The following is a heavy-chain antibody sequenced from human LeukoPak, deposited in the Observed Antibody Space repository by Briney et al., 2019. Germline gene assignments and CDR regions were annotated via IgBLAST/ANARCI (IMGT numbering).Heavy chain of an antibody. V-gene: IGHV4-4*02. Sequence: LETLSLTCAVSGGSISSSHWWSWVRQPPGKGLEWIGEIYHSGSTNYNPSLKSRVTISVDNSKNQFSLKLSSVTAADTAVYYCARLWTGYSDSSGYYYLDYWGQGTLVTVSS. J-gene: IGHJ4*02. D-gene: IGHD3-22*01. CDR2: IYHSGST. CDR3: ARLWTGYSDSSGYYYLDY. CDR1: GGSISSSHW.